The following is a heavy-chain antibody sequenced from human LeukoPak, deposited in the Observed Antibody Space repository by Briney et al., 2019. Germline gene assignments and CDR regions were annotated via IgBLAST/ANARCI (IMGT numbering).Heavy chain of an antibody. CDR3: ASLSSGWGYYFDY. D-gene: IGHD6-19*01. J-gene: IGHJ4*02. Sequence: GASVTVSCKASGYTFTGYYMHWVRQAPGQGLEWMGWINPNSGGTNYAQKFQGRVTMTRDASISTAYMELSRLRSDDTAVYYCASLSSGWGYYFDYWGQGTLVTVSS. V-gene: IGHV1-2*02. CDR1: GYTFTGYY. CDR2: INPNSGGT.